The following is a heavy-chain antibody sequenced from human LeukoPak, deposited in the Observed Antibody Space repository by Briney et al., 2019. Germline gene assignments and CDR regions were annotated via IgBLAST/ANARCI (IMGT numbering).Heavy chain of an antibody. D-gene: IGHD3-10*02. CDR3: AELGITMIGGV. V-gene: IGHV3-48*03. Sequence: GGSLRLSCAASGFTFRSYEMNWVRQAPGKGLEWVSYISSSGSTIYYADSVKGRFTISRDNAKNSLYLQMNSLRAEDTAVYYCAELGITMIGGVWGKGTTVTVSS. CDR2: ISSSGSTI. CDR1: GFTFRSYE. J-gene: IGHJ6*04.